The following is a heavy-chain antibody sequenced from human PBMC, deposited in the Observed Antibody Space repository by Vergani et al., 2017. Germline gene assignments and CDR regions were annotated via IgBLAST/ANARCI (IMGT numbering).Heavy chain of an antibody. CDR2: IYYSGST. J-gene: IGHJ6*02. CDR3: AREYCTKRNYYYYGMDV. Sequence: QVQLQESGPGLVKPSETLSLTCTVSGGSISSYYWSWIRQPPGKGLEWIGYIYYSGSTNYNPSLKSRVTISVDTSKNQFSLKLSSVTAADTAVYYCAREYCTKRNYYYYGMDVWGQGTTVTVSS. CDR1: GGSISSYY. V-gene: IGHV4-59*12. D-gene: IGHD2-8*01.